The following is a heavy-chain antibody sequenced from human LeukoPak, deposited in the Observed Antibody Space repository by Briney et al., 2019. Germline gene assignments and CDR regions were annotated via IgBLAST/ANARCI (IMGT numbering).Heavy chain of an antibody. V-gene: IGHV3-23*01. CDR3: AKKTPGIHPFDS. J-gene: IGHJ4*02. CDR2: VGTDSDT. D-gene: IGHD6-13*01. Sequence: PGGSLRLSCAASGVTFRTSAFSWIRQSPGRGLEWVSTVGTDSDTYYADSVKGRFTISRDNSKNTVYLQMIGLRADDTAVYYCAKKTPGIHPFDSWGQGTLVTVSP. CDR1: GVTFRTSA.